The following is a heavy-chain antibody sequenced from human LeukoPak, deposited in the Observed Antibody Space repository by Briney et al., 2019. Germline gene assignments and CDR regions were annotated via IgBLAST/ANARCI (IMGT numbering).Heavy chain of an antibody. D-gene: IGHD3-22*01. CDR1: GFTFSNYW. CDR3: ARSNITMIVVVINPAYDY. J-gene: IGHJ4*02. CDR2: IKQDGSQK. V-gene: IGHV3-7*03. Sequence: GGSLRLSCAASGFTFSNYWMNWVRQAPGKGLEWVANIKQDGSQKYYVDSVKGRFTISRDNAKNSLYLQMNSLRSEDTAVYYCARSNITMIVVVINPAYDYWGQGTLVTVSS.